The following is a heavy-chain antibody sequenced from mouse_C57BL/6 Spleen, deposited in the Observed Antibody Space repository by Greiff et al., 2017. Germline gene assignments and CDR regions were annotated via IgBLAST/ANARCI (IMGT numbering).Heavy chain of an antibody. CDR3: ARPLIYDGYYFDY. D-gene: IGHD2-3*01. CDR1: GYTFTSYW. V-gene: IGHV1-50*01. J-gene: IGHJ2*01. CDR2: IDPSDSYT. Sequence: VQLQQPGAELVKPAASVKLSCKASGYTFTSYWMQWVKQRPGQGLEWIGEIDPSDSYTNYNQKFKGKVTLTVDTSSSTAYMQLSGLTSEDSAVYYCARPLIYDGYYFDYWGQGTTLTVSS.